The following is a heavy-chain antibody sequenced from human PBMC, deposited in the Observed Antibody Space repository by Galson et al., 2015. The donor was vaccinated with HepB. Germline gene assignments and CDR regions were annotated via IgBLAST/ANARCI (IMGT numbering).Heavy chain of an antibody. V-gene: IGHV3-23*01. D-gene: IGHD2-2*02. J-gene: IGHJ4*02. CDR1: GFTFSSYA. CDR2: MSGNTGDT. CDR3: AKRGPGYCSSTTCYKSFDY. Sequence: CAASGFTFSSYAMGWVRQAPGKGLEYVSAMSGNTGDTYYADSVKGRFTISRDNSKNTLYLQMNSLRAEDTAVYYCAKRGPGYCSSTTCYKSFDYWGQGTQVTVSS.